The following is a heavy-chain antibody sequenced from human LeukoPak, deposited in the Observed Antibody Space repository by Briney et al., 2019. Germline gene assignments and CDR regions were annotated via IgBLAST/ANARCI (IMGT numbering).Heavy chain of an antibody. Sequence: GGSLRLSCAASGFTFSSYAMNWVRQAPGKGLEWVAGISSGDRTFHAESVKGRFTISRDKSKDALYLQMNSLRAEDTAVYYCAKDATASPYFHWFDNWGQGTQVIVSS. CDR3: AKDATASPYFHWFDN. V-gene: IGHV3-23*01. CDR1: GFTFSSYA. D-gene: IGHD3-9*01. CDR2: ISSGDRT. J-gene: IGHJ4*02.